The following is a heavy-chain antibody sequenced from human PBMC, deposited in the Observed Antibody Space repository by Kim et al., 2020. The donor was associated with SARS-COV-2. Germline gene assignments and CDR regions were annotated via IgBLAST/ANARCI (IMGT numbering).Heavy chain of an antibody. J-gene: IGHJ5*02. D-gene: IGHD1-26*01. Sequence: ASVKVSCKVSGYTLTELSMHWVRQAPGKGLEWMGGFDPEDGETIYAQKFQGRVTMTEDTSTDTAYMELSSLRSEDPAVYYCATAAAVCGAATRCPRWFDPWGQGTLVTVSS. CDR1: GYTLTELS. V-gene: IGHV1-24*01. CDR2: FDPEDGET. CDR3: ATAAAVCGAATRCPRWFDP.